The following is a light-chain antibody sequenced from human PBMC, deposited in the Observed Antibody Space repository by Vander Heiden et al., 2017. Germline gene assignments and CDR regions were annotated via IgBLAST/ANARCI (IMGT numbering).Light chain of an antibody. CDR1: QSIGGW. V-gene: IGKV1-5*03. CDR2: KAS. CDR3: QQYSSSSRT. Sequence: DIQMTQSPPTLSASVGDRVTITCRASQSIGGWLAWFQQKPGKAPKLLIYKASTLESGVPSTFSGSGFGTEFTLTISSLQPDDFATYYCQQYSSSSRTFGQGTKLEIK. J-gene: IGKJ2*01.